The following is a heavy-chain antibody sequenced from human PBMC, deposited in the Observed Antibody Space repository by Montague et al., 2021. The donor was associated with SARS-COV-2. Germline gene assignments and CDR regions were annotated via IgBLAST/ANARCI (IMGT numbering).Heavy chain of an antibody. CDR2: ISTSAYTT. CDR3: TRDYRSIVGDVLDI. D-gene: IGHD3-16*02. J-gene: IGHJ3*02. Sequence: SLRLSCAASGFTFSNYDMNWVRQAPGKGPEWISYISTSAYTTSYAGSVKGRFTISRDNGKNSLYLQMNSLRVEDTAVYYCTRDYRSIVGDVLDIWGQGTKVTVSS. V-gene: IGHV3-48*03. CDR1: GFTFSNYD.